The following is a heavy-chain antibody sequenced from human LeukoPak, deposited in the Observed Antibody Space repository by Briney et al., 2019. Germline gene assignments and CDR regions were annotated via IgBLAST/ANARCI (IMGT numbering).Heavy chain of an antibody. CDR3: ARTKAVAGTVDWFDP. Sequence: GGSLRLSCAASGFTFSSYSMNWVRQAPGKGLEWVSSISSSSSYIYYADSVKGRFTISRDNAKNSLYLQMNSLRAEDTAVYYCARTKAVAGTVDWFDPWGQGTLVTVSS. CDR2: ISSSSSYI. V-gene: IGHV3-21*01. J-gene: IGHJ5*02. D-gene: IGHD6-19*01. CDR1: GFTFSSYS.